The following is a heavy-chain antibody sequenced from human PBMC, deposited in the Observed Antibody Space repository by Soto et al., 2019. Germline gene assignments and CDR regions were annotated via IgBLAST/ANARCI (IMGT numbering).Heavy chain of an antibody. CDR1: GDSITSGGYY. CDR3: ACTYCTGNSGPFDY. D-gene: IGHD2-8*02. Sequence: QVQLQASGPGLVKPSQTLSLTCTVSGDSITSGGYYWSWIRQHPEKGLEWIGYIYYSGTTYYNPSLESRVTISADTSENQFSLKVNSVTVADSAVYYCACTYCTGNSGPFDYWGQGTLVTVSS. CDR2: IYYSGTT. V-gene: IGHV4-31*03. J-gene: IGHJ4*02.